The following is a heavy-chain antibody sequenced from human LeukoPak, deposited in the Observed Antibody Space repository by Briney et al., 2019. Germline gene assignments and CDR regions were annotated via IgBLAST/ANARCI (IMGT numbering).Heavy chain of an antibody. CDR3: AKVGVTGWYFDY. CDR1: GFTFSTYA. V-gene: IGHV3-23*01. D-gene: IGHD1-26*01. Sequence: GGSLRLSCAASGFTFSTYAMSWVRQAPGKGLEWVSGISGSGGSTYYTDSLKGRFTISRDNSKNTLYLQVNGLRAEDTAVYYCAKVGVTGWYFDYWGQGALVTVSS. CDR2: ISGSGGST. J-gene: IGHJ4*02.